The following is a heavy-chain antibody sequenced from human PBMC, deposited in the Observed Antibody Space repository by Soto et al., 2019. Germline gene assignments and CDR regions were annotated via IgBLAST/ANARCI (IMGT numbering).Heavy chain of an antibody. CDR2: IYPGDSDT. CDR1: GYSFSNYW. V-gene: IGHV5-51*01. CDR3: ARGCCTATICDLCFDV. Sequence: VKSLKIPWHGSGYSFSNYWIPWVRQMAGEGLEWMGIIYPGDSDTRYSPTFQGQETISVDESITTADLQWSSLKAADTAIYFCARGCCTATICDLCFDVWGQGTLVTVSS. D-gene: IGHD2-8*02. J-gene: IGHJ5*02.